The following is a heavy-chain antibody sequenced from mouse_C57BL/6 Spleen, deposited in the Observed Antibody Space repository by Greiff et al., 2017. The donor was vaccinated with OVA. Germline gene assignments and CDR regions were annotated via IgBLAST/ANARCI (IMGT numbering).Heavy chain of an antibody. CDR3: GSGGWDGFAY. V-gene: IGHV5-4*01. Sequence: EVQWVESGGGLVKPGGSLKLSCAASGFTFSSYAMSWVRQTPEKRLEWVATISDGGSYTYYPDNVKGRFTISRDNAKNNLYLQMSHLKSEDTAMYYCGSGGWDGFAYWGEGTLVTVSA. D-gene: IGHD4-1*01. CDR2: ISDGGSYT. J-gene: IGHJ3*01. CDR1: GFTFSSYA.